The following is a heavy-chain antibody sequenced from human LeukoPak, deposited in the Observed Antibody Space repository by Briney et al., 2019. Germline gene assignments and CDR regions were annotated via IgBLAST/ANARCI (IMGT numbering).Heavy chain of an antibody. D-gene: IGHD1-26*01. CDR1: GYRFTNYW. V-gene: IGHV5-51*01. Sequence: GESLQISCKGSGYRFTNYWIAWVRPMPGKGLEWMGIIYPGDSDTRYSPSFQGQVTISADKSISTAYVQWSSLKASDTAIYYCARGSLVGATRNYLDYWGQGTLVTVPS. CDR2: IYPGDSDT. CDR3: ARGSLVGATRNYLDY. J-gene: IGHJ4*02.